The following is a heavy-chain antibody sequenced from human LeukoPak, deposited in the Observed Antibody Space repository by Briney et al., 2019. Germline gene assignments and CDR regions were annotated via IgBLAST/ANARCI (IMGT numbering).Heavy chain of an antibody. J-gene: IGHJ3*02. V-gene: IGHV4-34*01. CDR3: AGAMTTVTPWAFDI. CDR1: GGSFSGYY. D-gene: IGHD4-17*01. Sequence: SETLSLTCAVYGGSFSGYYWSWIRQPPGKGLEWIGEINHSGSTNYNPSLKSRVTISVDTSKNQFSLKLSSVTAADTAVYYCAGAMTTVTPWAFDIWGQGTMVTVSS. CDR2: INHSGST.